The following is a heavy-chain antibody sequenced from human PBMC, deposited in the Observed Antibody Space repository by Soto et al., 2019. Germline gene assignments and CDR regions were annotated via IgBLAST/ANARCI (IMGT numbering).Heavy chain of an antibody. J-gene: IGHJ2*01. CDR3: ARDGWGSNWYFDL. V-gene: IGHV3-30*03. D-gene: IGHD3-16*01. CDR2: ISYDGKQT. CDR1: VVTFKDYG. Sequence: GWSLRLSCGSPVVTFKDYGMHWVRQAPGKGLDWVAVISYDGKQTYYADSVKGRFTISKDKSKRTLFLQMNSLRVDDTAVYYCARDGWGSNWYFDLWGRGTLVTVSS.